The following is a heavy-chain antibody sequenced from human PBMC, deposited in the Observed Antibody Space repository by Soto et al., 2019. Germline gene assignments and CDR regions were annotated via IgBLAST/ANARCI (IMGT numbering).Heavy chain of an antibody. CDR3: ARDLGVAGTVDI. CDR2: INPSGGST. CDR1: GYPFTSYY. J-gene: IGHJ3*02. V-gene: IGHV1-46*01. Sequence: ASVKVSCKASGYPFTSYYIHWVRQAPGQGLEWMGIINPSGGSTSYAQKFQGRVTMTRDTSTSTVYMELSSLRSEDTAVYYCARDLGVAGTVDIWGQGTMVTVSS. D-gene: IGHD6-19*01.